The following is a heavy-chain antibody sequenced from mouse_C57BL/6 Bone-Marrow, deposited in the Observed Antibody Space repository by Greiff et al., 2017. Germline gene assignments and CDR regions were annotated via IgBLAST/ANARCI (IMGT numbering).Heavy chain of an antibody. CDR3: ARERDYYGSLSYAMDY. V-gene: IGHV1-52*01. J-gene: IGHJ4*01. CDR2: IDPSDSET. CDR1: GYTFTSYW. Sequence: QVQLQQPGAELVRPGSSVKLSCKASGYTFTSYWMHWVKQRPIQGLEWIGNIDPSDSETHYNQKFKDKATLTVDKSSSTAYMQLSSLTSEDSAVYYCARERDYYGSLSYAMDYWGQGTSVTVSS. D-gene: IGHD1-1*01.